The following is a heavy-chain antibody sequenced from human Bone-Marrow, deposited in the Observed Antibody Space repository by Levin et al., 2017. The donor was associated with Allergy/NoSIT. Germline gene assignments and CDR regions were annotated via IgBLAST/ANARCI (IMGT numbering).Heavy chain of an antibody. CDR3: TTDYRFSLLF. D-gene: IGHD3-16*02. CDR2: IKSEADGVTT. V-gene: IGHV3-15*07. Sequence: PGGSLRLSCAASGFTFTNAWMNWVRQAPGKGLEWVGRIKSEADGVTTDYAAPVKGRFTISRDDSKNTLYLQMNSLKIEDSAVYYCTTDYRFSLLFWGQGTMLTVSS. J-gene: IGHJ3*01. CDR1: GFTFTNAW.